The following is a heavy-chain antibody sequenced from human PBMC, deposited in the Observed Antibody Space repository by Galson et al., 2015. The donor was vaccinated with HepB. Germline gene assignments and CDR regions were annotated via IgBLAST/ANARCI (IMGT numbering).Heavy chain of an antibody. V-gene: IGHV5-10-1*01. CDR1: AYTYSNYW. CDR2: IDPTDSYT. CDR3: TRHSPYIVPHGMDV. D-gene: IGHD2-21*01. J-gene: IGHJ6*02. Sequence: QSGAEVKKPGESLRISCKASAYTYSNYWISWVRQLPGEGLEWMGRIDPTDSYTDYSPSFQGHVTFSVDKSINTAYVQWSSLKASDTAKYYCTRHSPYIVPHGMDVWGQGTTVIVSS.